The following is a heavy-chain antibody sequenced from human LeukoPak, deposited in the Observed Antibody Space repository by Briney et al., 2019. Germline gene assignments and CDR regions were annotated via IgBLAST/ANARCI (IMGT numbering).Heavy chain of an antibody. CDR2: IFNSGDT. CDR3: ARDPHSRHHPYYYMDV. V-gene: IGHV3-53*01. J-gene: IGHJ6*03. Sequence: GGSLRLSCAASGFTISSNYMNWVRQAPGKGLEWVSVIFNSGDTYYADSVKGRFTISRDNAKNTLYLQMNSLRAEDTAVYYCARDPHSRHHPYYYMDVWGKGTTVTVSS. D-gene: IGHD1-14*01. CDR1: GFTISSNY.